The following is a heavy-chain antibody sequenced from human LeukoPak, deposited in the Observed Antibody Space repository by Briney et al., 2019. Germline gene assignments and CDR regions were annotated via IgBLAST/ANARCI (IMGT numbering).Heavy chain of an antibody. Sequence: GGSLRLSCAASGFTLSDYYMSWIRQAPGKGLEWVSYISSSGSTIYYADSVKGRFTISRDNAKNSLYLQMNSLRAEDTAVYYCARDRSSCSSTSCWGQGTLVTVSS. J-gene: IGHJ4*02. CDR3: ARDRSSCSSTSC. CDR1: GFTLSDYY. D-gene: IGHD2-2*01. V-gene: IGHV3-11*04. CDR2: ISSSGSTI.